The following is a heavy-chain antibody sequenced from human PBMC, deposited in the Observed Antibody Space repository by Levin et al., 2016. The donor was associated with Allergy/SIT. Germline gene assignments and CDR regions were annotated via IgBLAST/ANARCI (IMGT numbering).Heavy chain of an antibody. CDR3: ARGHGGIPYKH. Sequence: SETLSLTCAVYGGSFSGYYWSWIRQPPGKGLEWIGEINHSGSTNYNPSLKSRVTISVDTSKNQFSLKLSSVTAADTAVYYCARGHGGIPYKHWGQGTLVTVSS. V-gene: IGHV4-34*01. J-gene: IGHJ4*02. D-gene: IGHD3-10*01. CDR1: GGSFSGYY. CDR2: INHSGST.